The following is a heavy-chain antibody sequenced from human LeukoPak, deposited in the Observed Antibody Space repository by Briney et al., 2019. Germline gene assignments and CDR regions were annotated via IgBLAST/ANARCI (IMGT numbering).Heavy chain of an antibody. V-gene: IGHV3-7*01. CDR2: IKQDGSEK. Sequence: GGSLRLSCAASGFTLSTYWMSWVRQAPGKGLEWVANIKQDGSEKYYVDSVKGRFTISRDNAKDSLYLQMNSLRAEDTAVYYCAREGHYYFDYWGQGTLVTVPS. J-gene: IGHJ4*02. CDR1: GFTLSTYW. D-gene: IGHD3-10*01. CDR3: AREGHYYFDY.